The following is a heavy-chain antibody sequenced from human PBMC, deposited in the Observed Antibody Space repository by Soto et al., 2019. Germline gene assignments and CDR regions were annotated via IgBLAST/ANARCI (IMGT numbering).Heavy chain of an antibody. D-gene: IGHD3-22*01. J-gene: IGHJ4*02. V-gene: IGHV1-69*02. Sequence: QVQLVQSGAEVKKPGSSVKVSCKASGGTFSSYTISWVRQAPGQGLEWMGRIIPILGIANYAQKFQGRVTITADKSTSTADMEVSSLRSEDAGVYYCARTDYESSGDYYWGQGTLVTVSS. CDR3: ARTDYESSGDYY. CDR2: IIPILGIA. CDR1: GGTFSSYT.